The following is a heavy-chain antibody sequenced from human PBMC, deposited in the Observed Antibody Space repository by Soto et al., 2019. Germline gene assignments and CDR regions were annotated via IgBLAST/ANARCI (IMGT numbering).Heavy chain of an antibody. V-gene: IGHV1-69*01. J-gene: IGHJ6*02. CDR1: GYTLTTYV. D-gene: IGHD2-2*01. Sequence: VKVSCKASGYTLTTYVITWVRQAPGQGLEWMGGIIPNYETTNYAQKFQGRVTITADESKSTAYMELSSLRSEDTAVYYCARSQGSSTSLEIYYYYYYGMDVWGQGTTVTVSS. CDR3: ARSQGSSTSLEIYYYYYYGMDV. CDR2: IIPNYETT.